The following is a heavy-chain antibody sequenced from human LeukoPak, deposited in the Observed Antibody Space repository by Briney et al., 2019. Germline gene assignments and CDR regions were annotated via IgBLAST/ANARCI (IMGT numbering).Heavy chain of an antibody. J-gene: IGHJ4*02. CDR3: ARISPRYYYDSSGYVFDY. Sequence: GGSLRLSCAASGLTFHDYAMNWVRHAPGKGLVWVSRINSDGSSTSYADSVKGRFTISRDNAKNTLYLQMNSLRAEDTAVYYCARISPRYYYDSSGYVFDYWGQGTLVTVSS. V-gene: IGHV3-74*01. D-gene: IGHD3-22*01. CDR1: GLTFHDYA. CDR2: INSDGSST.